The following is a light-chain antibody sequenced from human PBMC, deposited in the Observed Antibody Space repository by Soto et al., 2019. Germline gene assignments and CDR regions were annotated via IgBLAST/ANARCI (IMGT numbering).Light chain of an antibody. J-gene: IGKJ1*01. CDR3: QQRTNWPPWT. CDR1: QSVSNNY. Sequence: EIVMTQSPATLSVSPGERATLSCRAIQSVSNNYLAWYQQKPGQAPRLLIYDASNRATGIPARFSGSGSGTDFTLSISSLEPEDFAVYYCQQRTNWPPWTFGQGTKVDIK. V-gene: IGKV3-11*01. CDR2: DAS.